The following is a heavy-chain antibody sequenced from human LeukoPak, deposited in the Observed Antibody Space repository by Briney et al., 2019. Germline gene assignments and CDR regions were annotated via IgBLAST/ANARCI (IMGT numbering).Heavy chain of an antibody. J-gene: IGHJ4*02. CDR2: IYYTGST. CDR3: ASGPISCSGGSCYSVYTDY. Sequence: PSETLSLTCTVSGDSISSSNNYWGWIRQPPGKGLEWIGNIYYTGSTYYNPSLKSRVTISVDTSKNQFSLKLSSVTAADTAVYYCASGPISCSGGSCYSVYTDYWGQGILVTVSS. V-gene: IGHV4-39*07. D-gene: IGHD2-15*01. CDR1: GDSISSSNNY.